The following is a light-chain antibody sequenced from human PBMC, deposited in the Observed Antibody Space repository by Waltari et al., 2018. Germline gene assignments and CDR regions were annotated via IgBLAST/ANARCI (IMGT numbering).Light chain of an antibody. J-gene: IGKJ1*01. CDR3: MQSANHRT. CDR1: QSLLHSNGNTY. CDR2: KVT. Sequence: EIVMTQTPLSLPVTPGEPASISCRSSQSLLHSNGNTYLNWYLQKPGQSPRLLIYKVTNRESGVADRFSGSGSGTDFTLKISRVEPEDVGVYYCMQSANHRTFGQGTKVEIK. V-gene: IGKV2D-29*02.